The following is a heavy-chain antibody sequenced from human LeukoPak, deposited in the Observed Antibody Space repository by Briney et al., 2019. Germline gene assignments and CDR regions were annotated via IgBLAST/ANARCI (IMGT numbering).Heavy chain of an antibody. J-gene: IGHJ4*02. CDR1: GGSFGGYY. CDR2: INHSGST. D-gene: IGHD4-17*01. CDR3: ARGPIYGSPDY. Sequence: SETLSLTCAVYGGSFGGYYWSWIRQPPGKGLEWIGEINHSGSTNYNPSLKSRVTISVDTSKNQFSLKLSSVTAADTAVYYCARGPIYGSPDYWGQGTLVTVSS. V-gene: IGHV4-34*01.